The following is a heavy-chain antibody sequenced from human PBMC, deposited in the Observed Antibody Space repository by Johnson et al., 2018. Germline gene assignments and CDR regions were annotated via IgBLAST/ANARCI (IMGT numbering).Heavy chain of an antibody. D-gene: IGHD2-15*01. CDR2: ISYNGRSI. Sequence: VQLVESGGGVVQPGRSLRLSCAASGFTFNSYGMHWVRQAPGKGLEWVALISYNGRSIYYAESVRGRFTISRDYSKNILYLQFDSLRLEDTAVYRWAKAVNDEESCYGGSCYYFDSGGQGTLVTVSS. V-gene: IGHV3-30*18. CDR3: AKAVNDEESCYGGSCYYFDS. J-gene: IGHJ4*02. CDR1: GFTFNSYG.